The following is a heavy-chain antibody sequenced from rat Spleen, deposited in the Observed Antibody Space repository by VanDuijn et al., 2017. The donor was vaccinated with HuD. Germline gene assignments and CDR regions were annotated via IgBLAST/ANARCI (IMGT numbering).Heavy chain of an antibody. Sequence: EVQLVESGGGLVQPGRSLKLSCVASGFTFNNYWMSWIRQAPGKGLEWVASITNTGGSIYYPDSVKGRFTISRDNAQNTLYLQMNSLRSEDTATYYCARHRYKRTVAAVDYWGQGVMVTVSS. V-gene: IGHV5-31*01. CDR2: ITNTGGSI. J-gene: IGHJ2*01. CDR3: ARHRYKRTVAAVDY. D-gene: IGHD1-8*01. CDR1: GFTFNNYW.